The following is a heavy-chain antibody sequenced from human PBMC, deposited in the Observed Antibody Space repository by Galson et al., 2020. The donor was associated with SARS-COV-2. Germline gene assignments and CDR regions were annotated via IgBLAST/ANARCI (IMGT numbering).Heavy chain of an antibody. V-gene: IGHV3-66*01. D-gene: IGHD3-22*01. CDR2: IYSGGST. CDR1: GFTVSSNY. J-gene: IGHJ3*02. Sequence: GESLKISCAAPGFTVSSNYMSWVRQAPGKGLEWVSVIYSGGSTYYADSVKGRFTISRDNSKNTLYLQMNSLRAEDTAVYYCAREEYYYDSSAEIEYAFDIWGQGTMVTVSS. CDR3: AREEYYYDSSAEIEYAFDI.